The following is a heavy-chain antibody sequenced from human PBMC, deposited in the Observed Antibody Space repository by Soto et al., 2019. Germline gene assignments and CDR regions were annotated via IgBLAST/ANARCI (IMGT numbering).Heavy chain of an antibody. J-gene: IGHJ4*02. CDR2: ISYDGSNK. CDR1: GFTFSSYG. D-gene: IGHD3-22*01. V-gene: IGHV3-30*03. Sequence: GGSLRLSCAASGFTFSSYGMHWVRQAPGKGLEWVAVISYDGSNKYYADSVKGRFTISRDNSKNTLYLQMNSLRAEDAAVYYCASLLYVSGSGYRPFGYWGQGTLGTVSS. CDR3: ASLLYVSGSGYRPFGY.